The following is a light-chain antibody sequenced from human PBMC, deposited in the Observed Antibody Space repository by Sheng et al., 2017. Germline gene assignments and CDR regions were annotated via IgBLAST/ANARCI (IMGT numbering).Light chain of an antibody. V-gene: IGKV3-15*01. CDR3: QQYNSYSWT. CDR1: QTILTN. CDR2: GAS. Sequence: EVVMTQSPATLSVSPGERATLSCRASQTILTNLAWYQQKPGQAPRLLIYGASTRATGIPARFSGSGSGTEFTLTISSLQSDDFATYYCQQYNSYSWTFGQGTKVEIK. J-gene: IGKJ1*01.